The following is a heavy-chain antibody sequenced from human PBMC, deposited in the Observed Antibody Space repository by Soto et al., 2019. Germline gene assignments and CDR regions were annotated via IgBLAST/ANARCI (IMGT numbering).Heavy chain of an antibody. CDR2: ISDSSSYI. D-gene: IGHD3-22*01. J-gene: IGHJ6*02. Sequence: GGSLRLSCEASGFTFSTYSMNWVRQAPGKGLEWVSSISDSSSYIYYADSVKGRFTISRDNAKNSLYLQMNSLRAEDTAVYYSARYDSSGNYWSYYYYGMDVWSQGTTVPVSS. CDR1: GFTFSTYS. CDR3: ARYDSSGNYWSYYYYGMDV. V-gene: IGHV3-21*01.